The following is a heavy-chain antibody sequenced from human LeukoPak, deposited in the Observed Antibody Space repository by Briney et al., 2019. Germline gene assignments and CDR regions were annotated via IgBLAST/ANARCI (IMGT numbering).Heavy chain of an antibody. CDR1: GCTFSDYA. D-gene: IGHD5-18*01. V-gene: IGHV3-23*01. CDR3: ARHDSFIPY. J-gene: IGHJ4*02. CDR2: ISDSGRST. Sequence: PGGSLRLSCTASGCTFSDYAMSWVRQAPGRGLEWVSGISDSGRSTYYSDSVRGRCTISRDISKNTVYLEVNNLRAEDTAVYFCARHDSFIPYWGQGTLVSVSS.